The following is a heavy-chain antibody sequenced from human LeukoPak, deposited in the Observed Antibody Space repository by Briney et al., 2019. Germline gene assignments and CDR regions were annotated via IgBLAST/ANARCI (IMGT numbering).Heavy chain of an antibody. Sequence: PSETLSLTCTVSGGSISSYYWSWIRQPPGKGLEWIGYIYYSGSTNYNPSLKGRVTISVDTSKNQFSLKLKSVTAADTAVYYCARDWGVSARPGYMDVWGKGTTVTVSS. V-gene: IGHV4-59*01. CDR2: IYYSGST. CDR3: ARDWGVSARPGYMDV. CDR1: GGSISSYY. J-gene: IGHJ6*03. D-gene: IGHD6-6*01.